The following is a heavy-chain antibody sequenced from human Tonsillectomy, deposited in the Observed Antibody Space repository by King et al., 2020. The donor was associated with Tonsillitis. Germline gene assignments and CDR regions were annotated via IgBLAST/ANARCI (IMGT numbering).Heavy chain of an antibody. J-gene: IGHJ3*02. Sequence: VQLVQSGGGLFQPGGSLRLSCAASGFTFTSHWMHWVRQAPGKGLVWVSSIKYDGTSTTYADSMKGRFTISRENARNTLFLQMNSLRAEDTAVYYCARQNSESSGYYLGAFDIWGQGTMVTVPS. D-gene: IGHD3-22*01. V-gene: IGHV3-74*02. CDR3: ARQNSESSGYYLGAFDI. CDR2: IKYDGTST. CDR1: GFTFTSHW.